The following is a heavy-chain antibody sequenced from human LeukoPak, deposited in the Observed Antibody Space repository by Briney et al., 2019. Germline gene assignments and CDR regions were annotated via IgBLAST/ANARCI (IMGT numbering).Heavy chain of an antibody. CDR3: AKGGSGSTFFDY. Sequence: GGSPRLSCAASGFTFTTYAMSWVRQAPGKGLEWVSTISGGGGTTYYADSVKGRFTISRDNSKNTLYLQMQSLRAEDTAVYYCAKGGSGSTFFDYWGQGTLVTVSS. J-gene: IGHJ4*02. V-gene: IGHV3-23*01. D-gene: IGHD6-13*01. CDR1: GFTFTTYA. CDR2: ISGGGGTT.